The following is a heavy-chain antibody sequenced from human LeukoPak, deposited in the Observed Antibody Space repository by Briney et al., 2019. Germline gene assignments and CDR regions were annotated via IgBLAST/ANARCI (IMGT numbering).Heavy chain of an antibody. CDR3: ARDFYYGSGRFDY. J-gene: IGHJ4*02. Sequence: SGGSLRLSCAASGFTFSSYEMNWVRQAPGKGLEWVSYISSSGSTIYYADSVKGRFTISRDNAKNSLYLQMNSLRAEDTAVYYCARDFYYGSGRFDYWGQGTLVTVSS. CDR1: GFTFSSYE. D-gene: IGHD3-10*01. CDR2: ISSSGSTI. V-gene: IGHV3-48*03.